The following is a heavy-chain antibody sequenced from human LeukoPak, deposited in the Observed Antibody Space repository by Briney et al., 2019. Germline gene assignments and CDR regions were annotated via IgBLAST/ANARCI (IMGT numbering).Heavy chain of an antibody. CDR2: IKQDGSEK. CDR3: ARASGSSDAFDI. CDR1: GFSFSSYW. J-gene: IGHJ3*02. V-gene: IGHV3-7*01. Sequence: GGSLRLSCAASGFSFSSYWMSWVRQAPGKGLEWVANIKQDGSEKYYVDSVKGRFTISRDNAKYSLYLQMDSLRAEDTAVYYCARASGSSDAFDIWGQGTMVTVSS. D-gene: IGHD1-26*01.